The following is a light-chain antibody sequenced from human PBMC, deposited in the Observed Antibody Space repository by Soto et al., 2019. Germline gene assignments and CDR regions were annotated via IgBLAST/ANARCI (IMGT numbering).Light chain of an antibody. CDR3: SSYAGSNNQV. CDR2: EVS. Sequence: QSALTQPPSASGSPGQSVTISCTGTSSDVGGYNYVSWHQQHPGKAPKLMIYEVSKRPSGVPDRFSGSKSGNTASLTVSGLQAEDEADYYCSSYAGSNNQVFGTGTKVT. V-gene: IGLV2-8*01. J-gene: IGLJ1*01. CDR1: SSDVGGYNY.